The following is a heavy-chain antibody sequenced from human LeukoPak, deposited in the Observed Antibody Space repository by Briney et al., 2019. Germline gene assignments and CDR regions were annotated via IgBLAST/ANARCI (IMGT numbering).Heavy chain of an antibody. V-gene: IGHV3-66*01. CDR2: IGGSGGA. CDR1: GFTFSNAW. D-gene: IGHD5-18*01. J-gene: IGHJ4*02. Sequence: GGSLRLSCAASGFTFSNAWMSWVRQAPGKGLQWVSEIGGSGGAIYYADSVKGRFTISRDNSKNTLYLQMNSLRAEDTAVYYCARDLGGYSYGSHFDYWGQGTLVTVSS. CDR3: ARDLGGYSYGSHFDY.